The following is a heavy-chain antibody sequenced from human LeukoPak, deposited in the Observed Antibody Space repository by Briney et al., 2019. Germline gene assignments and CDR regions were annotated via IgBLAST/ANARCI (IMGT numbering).Heavy chain of an antibody. CDR1: GFSISSYY. Sequence: MPSETLSLTCTGSGFSISSYYWGWMRHPPGKGLEWIGRIYTSGSTNYNPSLKSRVNMSVDTSKNQFYLKLSSVTAADTAVYYCEREREVTNYYYFDYWGQGTLVTVSS. CDR2: IYTSGST. CDR3: EREREVTNYYYFDY. V-gene: IGHV4-4*07. D-gene: IGHD4-17*01. J-gene: IGHJ4*02.